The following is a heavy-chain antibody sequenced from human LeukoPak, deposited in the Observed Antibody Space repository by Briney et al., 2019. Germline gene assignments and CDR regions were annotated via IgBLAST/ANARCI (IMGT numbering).Heavy chain of an antibody. D-gene: IGHD2-15*01. V-gene: IGHV4-4*02. Sequence: SGTLSLTCSVSGGSISSSNWWSWVRQPPGKGLEWIGETYHRGSTNYNPSLKSRVTISVDKSKNQFSLKLSSVTAADTAVYYCARNAAHEFYFDYWGQGTLVTVSS. J-gene: IGHJ4*02. CDR1: GGSISSSNW. CDR3: ARNAAHEFYFDY. CDR2: TYHRGST.